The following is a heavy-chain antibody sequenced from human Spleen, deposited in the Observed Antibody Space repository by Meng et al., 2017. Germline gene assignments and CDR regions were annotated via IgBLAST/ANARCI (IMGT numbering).Heavy chain of an antibody. CDR3: ARDLGLTTVTTGEYYFDY. J-gene: IGHJ4*02. CDR2: IIPIFGTA. D-gene: IGHD4-17*01. CDR1: GGTFSSYA. V-gene: IGHV1-69*19. Sequence: VVLVQSVAEVKKLGSSVNVSCKASGGTFSSYAISWVRQAPGQGLEWMGGIIPIFGTANYAQKFQGRVTITADESTSTAYMELSSLRSEDTAVYYCARDLGLTTVTTGEYYFDYWGQGTLVTVSS.